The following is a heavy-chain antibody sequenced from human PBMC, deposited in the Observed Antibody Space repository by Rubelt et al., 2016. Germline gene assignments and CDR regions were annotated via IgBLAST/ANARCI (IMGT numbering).Heavy chain of an antibody. CDR2: LNHSGST. D-gene: IGHD5-18*01. CDR3: ARGRRGYSYAPFDY. Sequence: QVQLQQWGAGLLKPSETLSLTCAVYGGSFSGYYWSWIRQPPGKGLEWIGELNHSGSTNYNPSLKSRVTMSVDRSKNQFSLKLSAVTAADTAVYDCARGRRGYSYAPFDYWGQGTLVTVSS. J-gene: IGHJ4*02. CDR1: GGSFSGYY. V-gene: IGHV4-34*01.